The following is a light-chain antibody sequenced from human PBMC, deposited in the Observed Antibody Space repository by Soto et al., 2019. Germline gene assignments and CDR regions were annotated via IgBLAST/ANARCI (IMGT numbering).Light chain of an antibody. J-gene: IGKJ2*01. V-gene: IGKV1-39*01. CDR3: QQSYSTPYT. CDR1: QSISSY. CDR2: AAS. Sequence: DIQMTQSPSSLSASVGDRVTITCRASQSISSYLNWYQQKPGKAPKLLIYAASSLQSGVPSRFSGSGSGPDFTLTISSLQPEDFATYYGQQSYSTPYTFGQGTKLEIK.